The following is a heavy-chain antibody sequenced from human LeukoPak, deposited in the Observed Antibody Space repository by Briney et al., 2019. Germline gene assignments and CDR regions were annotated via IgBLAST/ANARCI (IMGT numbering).Heavy chain of an antibody. D-gene: IGHD1-26*01. J-gene: IGHJ4*02. V-gene: IGHV3-72*01. CDR3: ARERNSGSYFLGSFDY. CDR1: GFTFSDHF. Sequence: GGSLRLSCAASGFTFSDHFMDWVRQAPGKGLEWVGRTTNKANDYTTEYAASVRGRFTISRDDSRNSLYLQMNSLQTEDTAVYYCARERNSGSYFLGSFDYWGQGTLVTVSS. CDR2: TTNKANDYTT.